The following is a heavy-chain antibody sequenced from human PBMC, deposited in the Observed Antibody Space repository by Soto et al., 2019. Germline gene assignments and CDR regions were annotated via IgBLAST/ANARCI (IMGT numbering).Heavy chain of an antibody. V-gene: IGHV1-69*01. D-gene: IGHD3-9*01. Sequence: QVQLVQSGAEVKKPGSSVKVSCKASGGTFSSYAISWVRQAPGHGLEWMGGIIPIFGTANYAQKFQGRVTINADESTSTAYMELSSLRSEDTAVYYCASRAAYDILTGYLDYWGQGTLVTVSS. CDR1: GGTFSSYA. CDR3: ASRAAYDILTGYLDY. CDR2: IIPIFGTA. J-gene: IGHJ4*02.